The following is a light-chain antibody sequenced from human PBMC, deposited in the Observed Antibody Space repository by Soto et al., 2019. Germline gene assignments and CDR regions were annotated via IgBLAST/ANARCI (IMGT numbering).Light chain of an antibody. V-gene: IGLV4-60*03. CDR1: SGHSSYI. J-gene: IGLJ3*02. Sequence: QPVLTQSSSASASLGSSVKLTCTLSSGHSSYIIAWHQQQPGKAPRYLMKLEGSGSYNKGSGVPDRFSGSSSGADRYLTIPNLQSEDEADYYCETWDSNAWVFGGGTKL. CDR3: ETWDSNAWV. CDR2: LEGSGSY.